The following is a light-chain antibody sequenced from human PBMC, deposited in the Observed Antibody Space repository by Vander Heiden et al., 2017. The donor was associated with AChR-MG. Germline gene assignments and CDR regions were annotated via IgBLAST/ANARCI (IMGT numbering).Light chain of an antibody. CDR3: QVWDSTTDHHL. J-gene: IGLJ2*01. Sequence: SYVLTQPPSVSVGPGKTARLTGGENNTGRKSVQWHEQKPGQAPVLVVHENSDRPSGIPKRFSGSNSGNSATLTISGVEAGDEADYFCQVWDSTTDHHLFGGGTKLTVL. CDR1: NTGRKS. V-gene: IGLV3-21*03. CDR2: ENS.